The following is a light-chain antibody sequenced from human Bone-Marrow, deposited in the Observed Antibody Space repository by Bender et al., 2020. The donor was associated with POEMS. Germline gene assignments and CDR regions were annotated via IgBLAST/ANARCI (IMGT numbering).Light chain of an antibody. Sequence: SYVLTQPPSVSVAPGQTARITCGGNNIGSKSVHWYQQKPGQAPVLVIYNDTERPSGIPERFSGSSSGTTVTLTISGVQAEDEDDYYCQSGDSSGTHEVFGGGTELTVL. V-gene: IGLV3-25*03. CDR3: QSGDSSGTHEV. CDR2: NDT. CDR1: NIGSKS. J-gene: IGLJ3*02.